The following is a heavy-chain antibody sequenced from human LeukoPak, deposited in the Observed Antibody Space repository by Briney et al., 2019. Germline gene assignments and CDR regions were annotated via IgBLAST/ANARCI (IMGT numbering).Heavy chain of an antibody. V-gene: IGHV3-74*01. J-gene: IGHJ3*02. CDR1: GFIFSNYW. D-gene: IGHD4-17*01. CDR2: IKSDGSST. Sequence: GGSLRLSCTASGFIFSNYWMHWVRLPPGKGLVWVSRIKSDGSSTNYADFVKGRFTIPRDNAKNTLYLQMNSLRAEDTAVYYCARGDPTVTTTGSGGLDIWGQGTMVTVSS. CDR3: ARGDPTVTTTGSGGLDI.